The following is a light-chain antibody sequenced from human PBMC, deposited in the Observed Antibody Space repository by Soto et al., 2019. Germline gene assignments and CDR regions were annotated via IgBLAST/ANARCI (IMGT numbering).Light chain of an antibody. J-gene: IGLJ1*01. V-gene: IGLV2-8*01. Sequence: QSFLGQPPSASGSPGHSVTISCTGTSRDVGGYNYVSWYQQHPGKAPKVIIYEVSKRPSGVPDRFSGSKSGSTASLTVSGLQAEDEADYYCSSYAVTNIFVFGTGTKVTVL. CDR2: EVS. CDR1: SRDVGGYNY. CDR3: SSYAVTNIFV.